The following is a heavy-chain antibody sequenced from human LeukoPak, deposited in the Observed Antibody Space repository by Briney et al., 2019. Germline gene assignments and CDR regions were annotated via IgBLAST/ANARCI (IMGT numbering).Heavy chain of an antibody. V-gene: IGHV1-46*01. CDR3: ARTLRSGYHFDY. CDR1: GYTFTINH. D-gene: IGHD3-22*01. Sequence: GASVKISCKASGYTFTINHIHWVRQAPGQGLEWMGVINPSGDSTTYAQKFQGRVTVTADESTSTAYMELSSLRSEDTAVYYCARTLRSGYHFDYWGQGTLVTVSS. CDR2: INPSGDST. J-gene: IGHJ4*02.